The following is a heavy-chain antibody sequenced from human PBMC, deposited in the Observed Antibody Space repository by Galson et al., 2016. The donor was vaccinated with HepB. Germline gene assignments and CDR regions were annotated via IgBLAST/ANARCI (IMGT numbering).Heavy chain of an antibody. J-gene: IGHJ5*02. Sequence: SLRLSCAASGFIFSTHNMNWVRQAPGKGLEWVSYIESTGSPIYYADSVKGRFIISRDNAKNSLDLQMNSLRAEDTAVYYCARDLMSPYNWFDPWGQGALVTVSS. CDR1: GFIFSTHN. CDR3: ARDLMSPYNWFDP. V-gene: IGHV3-48*04. CDR2: IESTGSPI.